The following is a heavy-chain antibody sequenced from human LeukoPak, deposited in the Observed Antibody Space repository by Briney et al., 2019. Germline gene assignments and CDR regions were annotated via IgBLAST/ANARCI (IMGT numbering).Heavy chain of an antibody. J-gene: IGHJ3*02. V-gene: IGHV4-59*01. CDR2: IYYSGST. D-gene: IGHD3-16*01. CDR1: GGSISSYY. Sequence: PSETLSLTCTVSGGSISSYYWSWIRQPPGKGLEWIGYIYYSGSTNYNPSLKSRVTISVDTSKNQFSLKLSSVTAADTAVYYCARAIYDYDRPDAFDIWGQGTMVTVSS. CDR3: ARAIYDYDRPDAFDI.